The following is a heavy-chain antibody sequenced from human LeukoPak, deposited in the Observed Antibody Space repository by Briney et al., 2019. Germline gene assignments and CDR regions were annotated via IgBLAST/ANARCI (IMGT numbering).Heavy chain of an antibody. D-gene: IGHD2-2*02. CDR1: GGSISSGGYY. V-gene: IGHV4-31*03. CDR3: ARDSPNCSSTSCYSGVYYYYYRDV. J-gene: IGHJ6*03. CDR2: IYYSGST. Sequence: PSETLSLTCTVSGGSISSGGYYWSWIRQHPGKGLEWIGYIYYSGSTYYNPSLKSRVTISVDTSKNQFSLKLSSVTAADTAVYYCARDSPNCSSTSCYSGVYYYYYRDVWGKGTTVTVSS.